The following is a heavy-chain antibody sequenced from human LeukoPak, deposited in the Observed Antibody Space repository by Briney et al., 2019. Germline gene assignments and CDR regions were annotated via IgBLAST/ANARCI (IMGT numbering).Heavy chain of an antibody. D-gene: IGHD3-9*01. CDR1: GYTFTGHY. V-gene: IGHV1-2*02. Sequence: ASVKVSCKASGYTFTGHYVHWLRQAPGQGLEWMGWINPYSGDTNYAQKFQGRVTMTRDTSISTAYMELSRLRFDDTAVYYRARRMTAYYSPFDSWGQGTQVTVSS. CDR3: ARRMTAYYSPFDS. CDR2: INPYSGDT. J-gene: IGHJ4*02.